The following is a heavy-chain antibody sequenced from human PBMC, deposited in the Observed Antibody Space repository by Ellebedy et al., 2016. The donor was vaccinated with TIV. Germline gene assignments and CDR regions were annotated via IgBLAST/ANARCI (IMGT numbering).Heavy chain of an antibody. CDR2: IWSDGSLK. J-gene: IGHJ6*02. CDR3: AREVVGGQGDMDV. V-gene: IGHV3-33*01. Sequence: GESLKISCAASGFTFSNYHMHWVRQAPGKGLEWVAVIWSDGSLKYYADSVKGRFTLSRDNSKNTLYLQMNSLRAEDTAVYYCAREVVGGQGDMDVWGQGTTVNVSS. D-gene: IGHD2-15*01. CDR1: GFTFSNYH.